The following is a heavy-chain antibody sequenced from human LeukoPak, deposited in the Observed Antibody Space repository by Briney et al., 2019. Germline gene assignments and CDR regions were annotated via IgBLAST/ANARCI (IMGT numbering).Heavy chain of an antibody. Sequence: TGGSLRLSCAASGFTVSSNYMSWVRQAPGKGLEWVSVIYSGGSTYYADSVKGRFTISRDNSKNTLYLQMNSLRAEDTAVYYCARDPGITVAAADLYYYGTDVWGQGTTVTVSS. CDR3: ARDPGITVAAADLYYYGTDV. CDR1: GFTVSSNY. D-gene: IGHD6-13*01. CDR2: IYSGGST. J-gene: IGHJ6*02. V-gene: IGHV3-53*01.